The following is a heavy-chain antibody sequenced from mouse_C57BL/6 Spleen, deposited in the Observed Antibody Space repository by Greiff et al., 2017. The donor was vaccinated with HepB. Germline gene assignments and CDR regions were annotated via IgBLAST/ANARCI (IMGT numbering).Heavy chain of an antibody. J-gene: IGHJ4*01. V-gene: IGHV10-1*01. D-gene: IGHD4-1*01. CDR2: IRSKSNNYAT. CDR3: VRLGRGYYYAMDY. CDR1: GFSFNTYA. Sequence: EVKLVESGGGLVQPKGSLKLSCAASGFSFNTYAMNWVRQAPGKGLEWVARIRSKSNNYATYYADSVKDRFTISRDDSESMLYLQMNNLKTEDTAMYYCVRLGRGYYYAMDYWGQGTSVTVSS.